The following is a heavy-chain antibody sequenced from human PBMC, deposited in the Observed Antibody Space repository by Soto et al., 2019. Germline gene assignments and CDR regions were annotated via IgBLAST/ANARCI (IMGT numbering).Heavy chain of an antibody. J-gene: IGHJ4*01. D-gene: IGHD1-26*01. CDR2: VKSKADGGSG. Sequence: GGSLRLSCAASGFPFNNAWINWVRQVPGKGLEWVGRVKSKADGGSGDYAAPVKGRFVVSRDDSKDIVYLQMNSLKIEDTGVYYCSTDSRTTLPEIRFDYWGHGTQVTVS. CDR1: GFPFNNAW. CDR3: STDSRTTLPEIRFDY. V-gene: IGHV3-15*07.